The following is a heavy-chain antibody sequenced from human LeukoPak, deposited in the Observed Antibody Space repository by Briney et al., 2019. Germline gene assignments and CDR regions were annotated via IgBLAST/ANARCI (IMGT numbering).Heavy chain of an antibody. J-gene: IGHJ3*02. CDR2: MNPNSGNT. CDR1: GYTFTGYY. V-gene: IGHV1-8*02. Sequence: ASVKVSCKTSGYTFTGYYLHWVRQAPGQGLEWVGWMNPNSGNTGYAQKFQGRVTMTRNTSISTAYMELSSLRSEDTAVYYCARNGPSGSVAFDIWGQGTMVTVSS. D-gene: IGHD6-19*01. CDR3: ARNGPSGSVAFDI.